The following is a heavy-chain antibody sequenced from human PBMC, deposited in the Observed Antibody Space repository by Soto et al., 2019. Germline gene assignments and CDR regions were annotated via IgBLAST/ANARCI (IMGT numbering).Heavy chain of an antibody. Sequence: SETLSLTCTVSGGSIISSSYYWGWIRQPPGKGLEWIGSIYYSGSTYYNPSLKSRVTISVDTSKNQFSLKLSSVTAADTAVYYCARRIVSSSWYYYYYGMDVWGQGTTVTVS. J-gene: IGHJ6*02. V-gene: IGHV4-39*01. CDR1: GGSIISSSYY. CDR2: IYYSGST. CDR3: ARRIVSSSWYYYYYGMDV. D-gene: IGHD6-13*01.